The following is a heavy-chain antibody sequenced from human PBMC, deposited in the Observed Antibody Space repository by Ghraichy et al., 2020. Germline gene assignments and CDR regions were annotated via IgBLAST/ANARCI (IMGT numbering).Heavy chain of an antibody. CDR1: GGSFSGYY. Sequence: SQTLSLTCAVYGGSFSGYYWSWIRQPPGKGLEWIGEINHSGSTNYNPSLKSRVTISVDTSKNQFSLKLSSVTAADTAVYYCARGRILDYWGQGTLVTVSS. CDR3: ARGRILDY. V-gene: IGHV4-34*01. CDR2: INHSGST. J-gene: IGHJ4*02.